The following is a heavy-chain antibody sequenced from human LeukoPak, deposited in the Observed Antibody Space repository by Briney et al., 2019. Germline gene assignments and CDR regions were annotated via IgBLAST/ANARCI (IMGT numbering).Heavy chain of an antibody. V-gene: IGHV4-39*07. J-gene: IGHJ4*02. Sequence: SETLSLTCTVSGGSISSSSYYWGWIRQPPGKGLEWIGSIYYSGSTYYNPPLKSRVTISVDTSKNQFSLKLSSVTAADTAVYYCARVISSGWYVVDYWGQGTLVTVSS. CDR2: IYYSGST. CDR3: ARVISSGWYVVDY. CDR1: GGSISSSSYY. D-gene: IGHD6-19*01.